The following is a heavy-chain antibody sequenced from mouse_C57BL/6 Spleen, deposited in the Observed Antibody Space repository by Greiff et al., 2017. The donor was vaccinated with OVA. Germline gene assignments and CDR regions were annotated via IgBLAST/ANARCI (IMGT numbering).Heavy chain of an antibody. CDR3: TGLITTVVAHWYFDV. J-gene: IGHJ1*03. CDR2: LRFTSDNYAT. D-gene: IGHD1-1*01. V-gene: IGHV6-3*01. CDR1: GFTFSNYW. Sequence: DVKLQESGGGLVQPGGSMKLSCVASGFTFSNYWMNWVRQSPEKGLELVAPLRFTSDNYATPYAESVKGRFTISRDDSKSSVYLPMNNLRAEVTGIYYCTGLITTVVAHWYFDVWGTGPTVTVSS.